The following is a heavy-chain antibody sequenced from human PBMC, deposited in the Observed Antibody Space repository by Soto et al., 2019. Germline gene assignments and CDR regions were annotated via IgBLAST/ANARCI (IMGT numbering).Heavy chain of an antibody. CDR2: VFSSVSA. D-gene: IGHD2-21*02. CDR1: GVSVTSYT. CDR3: ARDGMTTGDT. J-gene: IGHJ4*02. V-gene: IGHV4-4*07. Sequence: QLQLQESGPGQVRPSETLSITCIVSGVSVTSYTWSWVRQPANKGLEWIGRVFSSVSATYNPSLKSRVSISMDTAENRISLKLDSVTAADAGVYFCARDGMTTGDTWGPGTLVTVSS.